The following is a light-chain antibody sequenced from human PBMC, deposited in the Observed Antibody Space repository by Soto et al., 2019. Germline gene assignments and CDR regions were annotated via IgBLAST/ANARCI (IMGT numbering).Light chain of an antibody. CDR1: NSGNKR. CDR3: QVWDIMTDNYV. V-gene: IGLV3-21*04. J-gene: IGLJ1*01. CDR2: YDS. Sequence: SYELTQSPSVSVAPEKTATITCGGNNSGNKRVHWYRQKPGQAPVLLISYDSDRPSGIAERFSGSNSGNTATLTISRVEAGDEADYYCQVWDIMTDNYVFGSGTKLTVL.